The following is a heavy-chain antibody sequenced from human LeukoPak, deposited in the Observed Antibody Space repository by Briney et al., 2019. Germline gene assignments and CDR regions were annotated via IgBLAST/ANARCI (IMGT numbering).Heavy chain of an antibody. CDR1: GGSISSGGYY. CDR2: IYYSGST. J-gene: IGHJ3*02. V-gene: IGHV4-31*03. D-gene: IGHD3-22*01. Sequence: SETLSLTCTVSGGSISSGGYYWSWIRQHPGKGLEWIGYIYYSGSTHYNPSLKSRVTISVDTSKNQFSLKLSSVTAADTAVYYCARDNLRSGFNIWGQGTMVTVSS. CDR3: ARDNLRSGFNI.